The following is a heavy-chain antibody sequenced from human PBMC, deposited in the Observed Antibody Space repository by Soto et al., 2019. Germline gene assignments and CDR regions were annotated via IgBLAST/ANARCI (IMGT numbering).Heavy chain of an antibody. CDR2: IYVTGAV. V-gene: IGHV4-31*03. CDR3: ARLRIATNNYKWFDP. Sequence: LSLTCSVSGAALNSGNYYWSWIRQVPGKGLEWIGHIYVTGAVDYNPPLRDRITISQDTSERQFSLNLRLGTAADTAVYYCARLRIATNNYKWFDPWGQGTLVTVSS. J-gene: IGHJ5*02. D-gene: IGHD2-21*01. CDR1: GAALNSGNYY.